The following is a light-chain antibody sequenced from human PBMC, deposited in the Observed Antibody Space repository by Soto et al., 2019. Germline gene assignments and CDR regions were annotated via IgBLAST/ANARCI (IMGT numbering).Light chain of an antibody. CDR3: QHYKSYPDE. J-gene: IGKJ1*01. CDR1: RSVSSNN. CDR2: GAS. Sequence: TLSLSALEICPLSCSASRSVSSNNLVWYQQKPGQAPRLLIYGASYRAAGIPDRFSGSGSGTEFTLTISSLQPDDFATYCCQHYKSYPDEFGQGTKVDIK. V-gene: IGKV3-20*01.